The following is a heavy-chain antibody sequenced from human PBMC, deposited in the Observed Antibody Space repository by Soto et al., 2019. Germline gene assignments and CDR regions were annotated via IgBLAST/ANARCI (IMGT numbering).Heavy chain of an antibody. V-gene: IGHV3-7*01. CDR2: INEDGSEK. CDR3: ARAGAPGTVDY. D-gene: IGHD6-13*01. CDR1: GFTFSYYW. Sequence: EVQLVESGGHLVQPGGSLGLSCAASGFTFSYYWMSWVRQAPGKELEWVANINEDGSEKYYVDSVKGRFIISRDNAENSLYLQMNSLRAEDTVMYYCARAGAPGTVDYWGQGTLVTVSS. J-gene: IGHJ4*02.